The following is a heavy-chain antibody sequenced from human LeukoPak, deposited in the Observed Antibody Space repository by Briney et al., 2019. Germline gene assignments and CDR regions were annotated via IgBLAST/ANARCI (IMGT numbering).Heavy chain of an antibody. V-gene: IGHV4-34*01. CDR2: INHSGST. CDR3: ARKVRRDHFDY. CDR1: GFTFSSYA. D-gene: IGHD1-1*01. Sequence: GSLRLSCAASGFTFSSYAMSWIRQPPGKGLEWIGEINHSGSTNYNPSLKSRVTISVDTSKNQFSLKLSSVTAADTAVYYCARKVRRDHFDYWGQGTLVTVSS. J-gene: IGHJ4*02.